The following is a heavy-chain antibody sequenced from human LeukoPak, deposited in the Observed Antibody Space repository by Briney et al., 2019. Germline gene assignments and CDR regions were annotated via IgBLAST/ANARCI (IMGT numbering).Heavy chain of an antibody. Sequence: SETLSLTCTVSGGSITNYYWSWIRQPPGKGLEWIGEINHSGSTNYNPSLKSRVTISVDTSKNQFSLKLSSVTAADTAVYYCARVRDSTKAYYYYYMDVWGKGTTVTISS. CDR1: GGSITNYY. V-gene: IGHV4-34*01. J-gene: IGHJ6*03. CDR2: INHSGST. D-gene: IGHD5-24*01. CDR3: ARVRDSTKAYYYYYMDV.